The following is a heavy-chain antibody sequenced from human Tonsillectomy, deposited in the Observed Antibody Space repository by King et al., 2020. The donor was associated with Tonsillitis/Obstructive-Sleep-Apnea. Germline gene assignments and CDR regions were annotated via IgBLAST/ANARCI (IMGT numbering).Heavy chain of an antibody. CDR1: GFSLSTGGVG. CDR3: ARGSYDSDAFDI. CDR2: IYWDDDK. Sequence: TLQESGPTLVKPTQTLTLTCTFSGFSLSTGGVGVGWIRQPPGQALEWLALIYWDDDKPYSPSLKSRLTITKDTSKNQVVLTMTNMDPVDTATYYCARGSYDSDAFDIWGQGTMVIVS. V-gene: IGHV2-5*02. J-gene: IGHJ3*02. D-gene: IGHD3-10*01.